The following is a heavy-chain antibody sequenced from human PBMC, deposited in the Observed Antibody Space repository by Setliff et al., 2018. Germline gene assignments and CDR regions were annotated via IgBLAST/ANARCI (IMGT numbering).Heavy chain of an antibody. CDR3: ARGTDYHGSGSYWAKDV. J-gene: IGHJ6*04. CDR2: TIPMFGTT. V-gene: IGHV1-69*05. CDR1: GGTFSSYG. Sequence: SVKVSCKASGGTFSSYGISWVRQAPGQGLEWMGGTIPMFGTTNYARKFQGRVTMTRDTSITTVYMDLSRLKSDDTAVYYCARGTDYHGSGSYWAKDVWGKGTTVTVSS. D-gene: IGHD3-10*01.